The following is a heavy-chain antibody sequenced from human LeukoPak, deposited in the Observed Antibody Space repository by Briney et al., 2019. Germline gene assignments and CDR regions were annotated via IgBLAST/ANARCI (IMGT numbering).Heavy chain of an antibody. Sequence: GGSLRLSCAGSGFTFNNYAMSWVRQTPRKGLEWVSTISIGGDGTYYADSVKGRFTISRDNSKNTLYLQLNSLRTEDTAVYYCAKANGITGTTYWYFDLWGRGTLVTVSS. CDR1: GFTFNNYA. CDR2: ISIGGDGT. J-gene: IGHJ2*01. CDR3: AKANGITGTTYWYFDL. V-gene: IGHV3-23*01. D-gene: IGHD1-7*01.